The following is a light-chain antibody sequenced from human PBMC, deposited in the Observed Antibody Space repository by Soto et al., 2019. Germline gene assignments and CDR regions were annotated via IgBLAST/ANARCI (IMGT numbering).Light chain of an antibody. CDR2: DAS. J-gene: IGKJ3*01. CDR1: QSVSSY. Sequence: EIVLTQSPVTLSLSPGDRATLSCRASQSVSSYIAWYQQKPGQAPRLLIYDASNRATGIPARFSGSGSGADFTLTISSLEPEDVAVYYCQQRTNWPPRITFGPGTKVDVK. V-gene: IGKV3-11*01. CDR3: QQRTNWPPRIT.